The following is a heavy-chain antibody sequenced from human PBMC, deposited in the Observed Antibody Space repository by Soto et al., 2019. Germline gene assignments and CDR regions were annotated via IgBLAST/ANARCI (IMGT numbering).Heavy chain of an antibody. CDR1: GGSISSGGYY. CDR2: IYYSGST. Sequence: SETLSLTCTVSGGSISSGGYYWSWIRQHPGKGLEWIGYIYYSGSTYYNPSLKSRVTISVDTSKNQFSLKLSSVTAADTAVYYCARTVHDSYYYYYYGMDVWGQGTTVTVSS. CDR3: ARTVHDSYYYYYYGMDV. V-gene: IGHV4-31*03. D-gene: IGHD3-3*01. J-gene: IGHJ6*02.